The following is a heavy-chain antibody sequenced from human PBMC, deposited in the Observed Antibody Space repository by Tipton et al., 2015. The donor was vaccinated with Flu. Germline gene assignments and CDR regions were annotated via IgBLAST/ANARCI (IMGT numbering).Heavy chain of an antibody. CDR2: ISNSGSS. CDR1: GDSMGSRYY. D-gene: IGHD2-8*01. J-gene: IGHJ2*01. V-gene: IGHV4-59*01. Sequence: TLSLTCSVSGDSMGSRYYWGWIRQPPGKGLEYIGQISNSGSSNNNPSLKSRVTISVDTSKNQFSLKLTSVTAADTAVYYCARMRARDCTLGVCYLWWFDLWGRGTLVTVSS. CDR3: ARMRARDCTLGVCYLWWFDL.